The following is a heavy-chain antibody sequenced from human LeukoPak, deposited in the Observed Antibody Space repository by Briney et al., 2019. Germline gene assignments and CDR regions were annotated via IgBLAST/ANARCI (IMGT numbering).Heavy chain of an antibody. D-gene: IGHD3/OR15-3a*01. J-gene: IGHJ4*02. Sequence: GGSLRLSCAASEFTFSSYAMHWVRQALGKGLEWVALVSNDGGDKYYADSVEGRFTISRDNSKNTLYLQMNSLRGEDTGVYYCAKAHLLDWLLPFDYWGQGTLVTVSS. CDR2: VSNDGGDK. CDR3: AKAHLLDWLLPFDY. CDR1: EFTFSSYA. V-gene: IGHV3-30*18.